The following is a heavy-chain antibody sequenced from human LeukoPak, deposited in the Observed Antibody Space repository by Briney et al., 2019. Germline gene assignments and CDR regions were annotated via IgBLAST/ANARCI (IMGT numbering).Heavy chain of an antibody. V-gene: IGHV3-21*01. J-gene: IGHJ4*02. CDR3: ARDRWELRGGVDY. CDR2: ISSSSSYI. D-gene: IGHD1-26*01. Sequence: GGSLRLSCAASGFTFSSYSMNWVRQAPGKGLEWVSSISSSSSYIYYADSVKGRFTISRDNAKNSLYLQMNSLRAEDTAVYYCARDRWELRGGVDYWGQGTLVTVSS. CDR1: GFTFSSYS.